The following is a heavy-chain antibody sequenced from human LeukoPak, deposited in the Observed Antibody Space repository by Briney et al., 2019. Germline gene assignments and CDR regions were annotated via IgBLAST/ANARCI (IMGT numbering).Heavy chain of an antibody. V-gene: IGHV1-18*01. CDR3: ARDPQQLVGATGGGFNF. CDR2: ISAYNGNT. D-gene: IGHD1-26*01. Sequence: VASVKVSCKASGYTFTSYGISWVRQAPGQGLEWMGWISAYNGNTNYAQKVQGRVTMTTDTSTSTAYMELRSLRSDDTAVYYCARDPQQLVGATGGGFNFWGQGTLVTVSS. J-gene: IGHJ4*02. CDR1: GYTFTSYG.